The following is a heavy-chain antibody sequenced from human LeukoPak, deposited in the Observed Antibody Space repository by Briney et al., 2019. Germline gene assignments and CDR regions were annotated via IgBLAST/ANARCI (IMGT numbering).Heavy chain of an antibody. CDR1: GYSFTSYW. D-gene: IGHD2-2*02. CDR3: ARHCSSTSCYMGMDV. CDR2: IYPGDSDT. J-gene: IGHJ6*03. Sequence: GESLKISCKGSGYSFTSYWIGWVRQMPGKGLEWMGIIYPGDSDTRYSPSFQGQVTISADKSISTAYLQWSSLKASDTAMCYCARHCSSTSCYMGMDVWGKGTTVTVSS. V-gene: IGHV5-51*01.